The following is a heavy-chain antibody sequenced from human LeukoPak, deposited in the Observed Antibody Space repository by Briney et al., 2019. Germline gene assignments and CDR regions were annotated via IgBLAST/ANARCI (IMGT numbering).Heavy chain of an antibody. CDR2: ISSCGSTI. D-gene: IGHD3-22*01. J-gene: IGHJ4*02. Sequence: PGGSMRLSCAASGFTFSDYYMSWIRQAPGKGLVWVLYISSCGSTIYYADSVKGRFTISRDNAKNSLYLQMNSLRAEDTAVYYCARRHYYDSSGYYYFDYWGQGTLVTVSS. CDR3: ARRHYYDSSGYYYFDY. V-gene: IGHV3-11*01. CDR1: GFTFSDYY.